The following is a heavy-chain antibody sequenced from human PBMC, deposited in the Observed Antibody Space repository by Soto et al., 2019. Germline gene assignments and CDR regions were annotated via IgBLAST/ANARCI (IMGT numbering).Heavy chain of an antibody. V-gene: IGHV1-3*01. CDR2: FNAGNGNT. CDR3: ARAWGGDYVFDY. Sequence: QVQLVQSGAEVKKPGASVKVSCKASGYTFTSYAMHWVRQAPGQRLEWMGWFNAGNGNTKYSQKFQGRVTITRDTSASTAYMELSSLRSEDTAVYYCARAWGGDYVFDYWGQGTLVTVSS. CDR1: GYTFTSYA. D-gene: IGHD4-17*01. J-gene: IGHJ4*02.